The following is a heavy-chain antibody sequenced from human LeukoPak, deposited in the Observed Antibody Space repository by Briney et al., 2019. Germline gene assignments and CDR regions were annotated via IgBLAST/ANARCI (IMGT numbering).Heavy chain of an antibody. J-gene: IGHJ3*02. CDR1: GGSFGGYY. CDR3: ARTVGWYNAFDI. Sequence: PSETLSLTCAVYGGSFGGYYWSWIRQPPGKGLEWIGEINHSGSTNYNPSLKSRVTISVDTSKNQFSLKLSSVTAADTAVYYCARTVGWYNAFDIWGQGTMVTVSS. D-gene: IGHD6-19*01. CDR2: INHSGST. V-gene: IGHV4-34*01.